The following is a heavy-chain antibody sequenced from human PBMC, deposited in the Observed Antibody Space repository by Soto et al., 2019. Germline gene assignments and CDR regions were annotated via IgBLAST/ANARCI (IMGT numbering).Heavy chain of an antibody. V-gene: IGHV1-18*01. Sequence: QIQLVQFGGEVARPGASVTVSCEASGYIFTTYGLSWVRQTPAHGLEWMGWISADSGYTQYAQFFQGRVTMTRDTSRYTGYMTLRDLTSDDTGIYYCARDRPPGSIYGMDAWGQGTAVTVSS. J-gene: IGHJ6*02. CDR2: ISADSGYT. CDR3: ARDRPPGSIYGMDA. CDR1: GYIFTTYG.